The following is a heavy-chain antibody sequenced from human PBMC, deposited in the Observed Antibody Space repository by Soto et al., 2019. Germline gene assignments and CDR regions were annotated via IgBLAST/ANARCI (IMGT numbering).Heavy chain of an antibody. D-gene: IGHD3-3*01. CDR3: ARWWSGSRQGFDP. Sequence: QVQLQESGPRLVKPSQTLSLTCTVSGGSISSGDYYWSWIRQNPGKGLEWIGYIYYSGSTYYNPSLKSRVTISVDTSKNQFSLKLSSVTAADTAVYYCARWWSGSRQGFDPWGQGTLVTVSS. V-gene: IGHV4-31*03. CDR1: GGSISSGDYY. CDR2: IYYSGST. J-gene: IGHJ5*02.